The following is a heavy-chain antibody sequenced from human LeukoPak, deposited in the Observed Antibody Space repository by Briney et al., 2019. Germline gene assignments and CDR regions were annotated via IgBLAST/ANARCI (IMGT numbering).Heavy chain of an antibody. CDR3: ARYRNAVDY. Sequence: GGSLRLSCTASGFTFGEYAMSWVRQAPGKGLEWVANIKQDGSEKYYVDSVKGRFTISRDNAKNSLYLQMNSLRAEDTAVYYCARYRNAVDYWGQGTLVSVSS. V-gene: IGHV3-7*01. J-gene: IGHJ4*02. D-gene: IGHD1-26*01. CDR2: IKQDGSEK. CDR1: GFTFGEYA.